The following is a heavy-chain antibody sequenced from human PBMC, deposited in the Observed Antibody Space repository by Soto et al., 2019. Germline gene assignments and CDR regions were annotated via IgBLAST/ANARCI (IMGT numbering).Heavy chain of an antibody. J-gene: IGHJ3*01. Sequence: QLQLQESGPGLVKPSETLSLTCTVSGDSINSSSYYWGWIRQPPGKGLEWIGSIYYTGSTYYNPSLKSRVTISVDTSKSQFSLKLNSVTAADTAVYYCAREGVPTKGEAFDVWGQGTMVTVSS. CDR1: GDSINSSSYY. V-gene: IGHV4-39*02. D-gene: IGHD5-12*01. CDR2: IYYTGST. CDR3: AREGVPTKGEAFDV.